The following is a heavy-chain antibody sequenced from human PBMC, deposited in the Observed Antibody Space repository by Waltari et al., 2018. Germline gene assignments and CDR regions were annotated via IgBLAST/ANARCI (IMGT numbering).Heavy chain of an antibody. D-gene: IGHD3-10*01. J-gene: IGHJ4*02. CDR2: INPDGSGK. CDR1: GFTFSSSW. V-gene: IGHV3-7*01. CDR3: TTDRWFGYFDY. Sequence: EVQLVESGGVLVQPGGSLRLSCVVSGFTFSSSWMDWVRQAPGKWREWLATINPDGSGKYYVDSVKGRFTVSRDNAKNSLYLQMSSLRVEDTAVYYCTTDRWFGYFDYWGQGTLVTVSS.